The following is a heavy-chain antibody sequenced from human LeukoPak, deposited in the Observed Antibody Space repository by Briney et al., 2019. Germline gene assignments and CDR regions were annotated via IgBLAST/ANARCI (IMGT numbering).Heavy chain of an antibody. CDR2: IYYSGST. V-gene: IGHV4-59*12. CDR3: ARETAAYFDY. Sequence: SETLSLTCTVSGGSISSYYWSWIRQPPGKGLEWIGYIYYSGSTDYNPSLKSRVTISVDTSKNQFSLKLSSVTAADTAVYYCARETAAYFDYWGQGTLVTVSS. D-gene: IGHD1-14*01. J-gene: IGHJ4*02. CDR1: GGSISSYY.